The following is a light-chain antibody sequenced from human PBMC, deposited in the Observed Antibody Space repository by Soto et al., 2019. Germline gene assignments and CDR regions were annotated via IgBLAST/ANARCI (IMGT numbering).Light chain of an antibody. J-gene: IGKJ4*01. CDR3: QHYANWPLT. CDR1: QTVFYTATNKNY. Sequence: DIVMTQSPDSLAVSLGERATINCKSSQTVFYTATNKNYLAWYQQKPGQPPKMLISWASTRESGVPDRFTGSGSGTDFTLTISNLQAEDVAVYYCQHYANWPLTFGGGTKVESK. CDR2: WAS. V-gene: IGKV4-1*01.